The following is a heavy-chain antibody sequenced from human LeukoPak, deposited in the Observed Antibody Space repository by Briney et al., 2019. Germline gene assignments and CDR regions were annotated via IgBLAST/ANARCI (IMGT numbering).Heavy chain of an antibody. D-gene: IGHD7-27*01. Sequence: SETLSLTCTVSGGSISSSSYYWGWIRQPPGKGLEWIGSIYYSGSTYYNPSLKSRVTISVDTSKNQFSLKLSSVTAADTAVYYCARVTGDSEAFDIWGQGTMVTVSS. V-gene: IGHV4-39*07. CDR3: ARVTGDSEAFDI. CDR2: IYYSGST. J-gene: IGHJ3*02. CDR1: GGSISSSSYY.